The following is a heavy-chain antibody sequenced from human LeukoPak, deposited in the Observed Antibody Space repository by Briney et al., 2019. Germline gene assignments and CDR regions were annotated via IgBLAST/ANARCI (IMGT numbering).Heavy chain of an antibody. CDR3: ARGRWELLPFDAFDI. CDR1: GGTFSSYA. D-gene: IGHD1-26*01. J-gene: IGHJ3*02. Sequence: SVTVSCTASGGTFSSYAISWVRQAPGQGLEWMGGIIPIFGTANYAQKFQGRVTITADESTSTAYMELGSLRSEDTAVYYCARGRWELLPFDAFDIWGQGTMVTVSS. CDR2: IIPIFGTA. V-gene: IGHV1-69*13.